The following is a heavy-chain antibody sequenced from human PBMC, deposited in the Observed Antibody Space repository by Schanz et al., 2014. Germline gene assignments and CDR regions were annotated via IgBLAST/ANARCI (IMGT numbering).Heavy chain of an antibody. CDR1: GYSFSAYY. Sequence: QVQLVQSGAELKNPGASVKVSCKASGYSFSAYYIHWVRQAPGQGLEWMGIINPSGGNANYARKFQGRVTMTRDTSTDTVYLEVRSLRLEDTAIYYCTGRLAVASCFNPMDVWGQGTTVIVSS. CDR3: TGRLAVASCFNPMDV. D-gene: IGHD2-2*01. CDR2: INPSGGNA. J-gene: IGHJ6*02. V-gene: IGHV1-46*03.